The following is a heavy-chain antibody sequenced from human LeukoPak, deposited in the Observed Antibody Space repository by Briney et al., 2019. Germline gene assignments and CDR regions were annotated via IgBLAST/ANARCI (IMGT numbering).Heavy chain of an antibody. V-gene: IGHV4-59*07. D-gene: IGHD3-10*01. CDR1: GGSISSYY. Sequence: KPSDTLSLTCTVSGGSISSYYWRWIRQPPGKGLEWIGYIYYSGSTNYNPSLKRRVTISVDTSKNQFSLKLSSVTAADTAVYYCARYRYGSGSRYFDYWGQGTLVTVSS. CDR3: ARYRYGSGSRYFDY. J-gene: IGHJ4*02. CDR2: IYYSGST.